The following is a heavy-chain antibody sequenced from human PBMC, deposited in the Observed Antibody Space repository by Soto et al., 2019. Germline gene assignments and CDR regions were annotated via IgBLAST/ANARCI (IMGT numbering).Heavy chain of an antibody. D-gene: IGHD2-15*01. Sequence: SETLSLTCSVFGGSISSYYWSWIRQPPGKGLEWIGYIYYSGSTNYNPSLKSRVTISVDTSKNQFSLKLSSVTAADTAVYYCARANYGDGGNVWFDPWGQGTLVTVSS. J-gene: IGHJ5*02. CDR2: IYYSGST. CDR1: GGSISSYY. V-gene: IGHV4-59*01. CDR3: ARANYGDGGNVWFDP.